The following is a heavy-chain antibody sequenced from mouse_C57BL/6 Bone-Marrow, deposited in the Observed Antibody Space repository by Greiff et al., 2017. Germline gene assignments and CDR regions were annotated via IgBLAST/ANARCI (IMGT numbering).Heavy chain of an antibody. CDR3: AGGDPGYYGSSGYLDV. D-gene: IGHD1-1*01. CDR2: ILPGSGST. CDR1: GYTFTGYW. Sequence: VQRVESGAELMKPGASVKLSCKATGYTFTGYWIEWVKQRPGPGLEWIGEILPGSGSTNYNEKFKGKATFTADTSSNTAYMQLSSLPTEDSAIYYCAGGDPGYYGSSGYLDVWGTGTTVTVSS. J-gene: IGHJ1*03. V-gene: IGHV1-9*01.